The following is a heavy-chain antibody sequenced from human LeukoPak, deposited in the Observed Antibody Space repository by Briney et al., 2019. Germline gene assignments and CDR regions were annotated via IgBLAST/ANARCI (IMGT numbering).Heavy chain of an antibody. J-gene: IGHJ5*02. Sequence: SETLSLTCTVSGGSISSSSYYWGWIRQPPGKGLEWIGSIYYSGSTYYNPSLKSRVTISVDTSKNQFSLKLSSVTAADTAVYYCARGLSGGAAAGTWWFDPWGQGTLVTVSS. D-gene: IGHD6-13*01. CDR1: GGSISSSSYY. V-gene: IGHV4-39*07. CDR2: IYYSGST. CDR3: ARGLSGGAAAGTWWFDP.